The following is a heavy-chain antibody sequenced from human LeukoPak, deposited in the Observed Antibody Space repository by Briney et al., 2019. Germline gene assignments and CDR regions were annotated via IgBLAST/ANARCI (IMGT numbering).Heavy chain of an antibody. D-gene: IGHD2-15*01. V-gene: IGHV3-53*01. J-gene: IGHJ1*01. CDR3: ARDLYCSGGSCYQY. CDR1: GFTVSSNY. CDR2: IFGGGDNT. Sequence: GGSLRLSCAASGFTVSSNYMSWVRQAPGKGLEWVSVIFGGGDNTYYADSVKGRFTISRDNSKNTLYLQMNSLRAEDTAVYYCARDLYCSGGSCYQYWGQGTLVTVSS.